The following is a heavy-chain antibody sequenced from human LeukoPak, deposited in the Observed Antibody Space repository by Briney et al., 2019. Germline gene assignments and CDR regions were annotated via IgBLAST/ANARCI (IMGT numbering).Heavy chain of an antibody. CDR1: GFTFSSYA. D-gene: IGHD3-10*01. CDR3: AKPGGGLLQYYFDY. Sequence: GGSLRLSCAASGFTFSSYAMSWVRQAPGKGLEWASAISGSGGSTYYADSVKGRFTISRDNSKNTLYLQMNSLRAEDTAVYYCAKPGGGLLQYYFDYWGQGTLVTVSS. CDR2: ISGSGGST. J-gene: IGHJ4*02. V-gene: IGHV3-23*01.